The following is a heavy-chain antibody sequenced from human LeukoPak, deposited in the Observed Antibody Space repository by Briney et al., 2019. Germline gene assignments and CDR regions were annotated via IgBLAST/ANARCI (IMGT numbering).Heavy chain of an antibody. CDR1: GYTFTSYY. CDR2: INPSGGST. D-gene: IGHD3-22*01. J-gene: IGHJ5*02. V-gene: IGHV1-46*01. CDR3: AREGDYYDSSGYFNARFDP. Sequence: ASVKVSCKASGYTFTSYYMHWVRQAPGRGLEWMGIINPSGGSTSYAQKFQGRVTMTRDTSTSTVYMELSSLRSEDTAVYYCAREGDYYDSSGYFNARFDPWGQGTLVTVSS.